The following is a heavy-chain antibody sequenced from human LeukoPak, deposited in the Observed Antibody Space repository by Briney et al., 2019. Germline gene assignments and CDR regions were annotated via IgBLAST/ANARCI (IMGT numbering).Heavy chain of an antibody. CDR3: ARDRSWRRGYSGYATNFDY. D-gene: IGHD5-12*01. CDR2: IKQDGSEK. Sequence: GGSLRLSCAASGFTFSSYWMSWVRQAPGRGLEWVANIKQDGSEKYYVDSVKGRFTISRDNAKNSLYLQMNSLRAEDTAVYYCARDRSWRRGYSGYATNFDYWGQGTLVTVSS. J-gene: IGHJ4*02. V-gene: IGHV3-7*01. CDR1: GFTFSSYW.